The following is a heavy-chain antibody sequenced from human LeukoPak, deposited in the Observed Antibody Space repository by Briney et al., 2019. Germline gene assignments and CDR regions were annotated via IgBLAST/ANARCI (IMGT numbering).Heavy chain of an antibody. CDR3: AKGIRGGGLILSYFDY. CDR1: GFTFSSYA. V-gene: IGHV3-23*01. D-gene: IGHD2-21*02. Sequence: GGSLRLSCAASGFTFSSYAMSWVRQAPGKGLEWVSAISGSGGSTYYADSVKGRFTISRDNSKNTLYLQMNSLRVEDTAVYYCAKGIRGGGLILSYFDYWGQGTLVTVSS. J-gene: IGHJ4*02. CDR2: ISGSGGST.